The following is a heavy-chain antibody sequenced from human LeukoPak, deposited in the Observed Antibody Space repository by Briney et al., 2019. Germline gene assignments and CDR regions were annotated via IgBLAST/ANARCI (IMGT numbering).Heavy chain of an antibody. V-gene: IGHV3-23*01. J-gene: IGHJ3*02. CDR1: GFAFSSYA. Sequence: GGSLRLSCAASGFAFSSYAMSWVRQAPGKGLEWVSAISGSGGNTYYADSVKGRFTISRDNSKNTLYLQMNSLRAEDTAVYYCAKDYYGDSSLYAFDIWGQGTMVTVSS. CDR3: AKDYYGDSSLYAFDI. CDR2: ISGSGGNT. D-gene: IGHD4-17*01.